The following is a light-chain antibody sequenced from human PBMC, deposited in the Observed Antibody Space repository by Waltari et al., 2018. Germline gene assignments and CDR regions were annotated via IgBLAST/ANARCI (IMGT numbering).Light chain of an antibody. Sequence: EIVLTQSPGTLSLSPGERATLSCRASQSLSSIYLAWYQQKPGQAPRLLIYGASSRATGIPDRCSGSGSGTDFTLTISRLEPEDFAVYYCQQYGNSPPTCGQGTKVEIK. J-gene: IGKJ1*01. CDR1: QSLSSIY. CDR2: GAS. V-gene: IGKV3-20*01. CDR3: QQYGNSPPT.